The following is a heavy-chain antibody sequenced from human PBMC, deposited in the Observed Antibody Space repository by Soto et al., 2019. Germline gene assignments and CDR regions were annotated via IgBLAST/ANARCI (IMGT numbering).Heavy chain of an antibody. V-gene: IGHV4-61*01. J-gene: IGHJ6*02. D-gene: IGHD1-1*01. CDR3: ARDGGWGSYYYTPKLENYYYYGMDV. CDR2: IYYSGST. Sequence: PSETLSLTCTVSGDSVSSGSYYWSWIRQPPGKGLEWIGYIYYSGSTNYNPSLKSRVTISVDTSKNQFSLKLSSVTAADTAVYYCARDGGWGSYYYTPKLENYYYYGMDVWGQGTTVTVSS. CDR1: GDSVSSGSYY.